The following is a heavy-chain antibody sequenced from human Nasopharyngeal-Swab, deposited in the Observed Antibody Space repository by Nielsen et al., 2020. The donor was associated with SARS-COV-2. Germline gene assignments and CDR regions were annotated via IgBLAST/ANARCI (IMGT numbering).Heavy chain of an antibody. CDR1: GDSIRKDKYY. CDR2: VYYSGTA. Sequence: SETLFLTCSVFGDSIRKDKYYWGWVRQAPGQELEWIGTVYYSGTAYHNPSLKSRVAISVDASKSQLSLSLSSVTATDTAVYYCARTFYSWYVDVWGPGTQVTVSS. D-gene: IGHD6-13*01. V-gene: IGHV4-39*01. J-gene: IGHJ5*02. CDR3: ARTFYSWYVDV.